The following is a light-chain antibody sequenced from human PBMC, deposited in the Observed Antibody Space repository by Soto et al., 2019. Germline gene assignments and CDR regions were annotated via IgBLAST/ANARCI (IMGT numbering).Light chain of an antibody. CDR3: QQYNKWPPYT. CDR1: QSVSSN. Sequence: EIVMTQSPATLSVSPGERATLSCRASQSVSSNLAWYQQKPGQAPRLLIYGASTRATGIPARFSGSGSGTEFTLTISSLPSEDFAVYYCQQYNKWPPYTFGQGNKLEIK. J-gene: IGKJ2*01. V-gene: IGKV3-15*01. CDR2: GAS.